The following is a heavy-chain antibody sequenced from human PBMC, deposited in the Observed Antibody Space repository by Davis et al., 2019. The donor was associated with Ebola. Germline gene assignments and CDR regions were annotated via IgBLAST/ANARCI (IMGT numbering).Heavy chain of an antibody. V-gene: IGHV3-30-3*01. CDR1: AGSDFNTYT. CDR3: ARRQYALSSGYYSGNFQYAMDV. J-gene: IGHJ6*02. D-gene: IGHD3-3*01. CDR2: ISFDGGYE. Sequence: PGGSLRLSCTASAGSDFNTYTVHWVRQAPDKGLEWVAGISFDGGYERYAESVKGRFTVSRENYKSMLHLQMNSLRAEDTVVYYCARRQYALSSGYYSGNFQYAMDVWGQGTTVTVSS.